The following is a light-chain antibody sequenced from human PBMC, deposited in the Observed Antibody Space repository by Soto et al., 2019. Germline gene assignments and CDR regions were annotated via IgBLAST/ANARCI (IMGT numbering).Light chain of an antibody. CDR2: SAS. CDR3: QQLNDYPMT. Sequence: DIQLTQSPSFLSASVGDRVTITCRASQGISNYLAWYQQKPGKAPKLLIYSASTWQSGVPSRFSGLGSGTEFTPPIRGLQPEDFTTYYCQQLNDYPMTYGQGTRLEIK. J-gene: IGKJ5*01. CDR1: QGISNY. V-gene: IGKV1-9*01.